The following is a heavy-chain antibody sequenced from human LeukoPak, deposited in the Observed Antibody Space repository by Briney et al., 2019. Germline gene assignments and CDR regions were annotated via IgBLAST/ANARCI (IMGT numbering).Heavy chain of an antibody. V-gene: IGHV4-39*01. CDR2: LYYSGNT. J-gene: IGHJ4*02. CDR1: GVPISSGSYY. D-gene: IGHD5-18*01. Sequence: PSETLSLTCTVSGVPISSGSYYWGWIRQPPGRGLEWIGSLYYSGNTYYNPSLNGRVTISVDTSKNQFSLRLSSVTAADRAVYYRARQVGHTALDYWGQGSQVTVSS. CDR3: ARQVGHTALDY.